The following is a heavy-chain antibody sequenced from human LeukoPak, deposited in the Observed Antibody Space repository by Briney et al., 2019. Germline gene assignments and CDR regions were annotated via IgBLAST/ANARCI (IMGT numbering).Heavy chain of an antibody. J-gene: IGHJ6*03. D-gene: IGHD6-19*01. Sequence: ASVKVSCKASGYSFTNFDINWVRRATEQGLEWMGWMNPNSGNKGYAQKFQGRVTMTMNTSITTAYMELSSLRSEDTAVYYCARGPQWRGDYYYMDVWGRGTTVTVSS. CDR2: MNPNSGNK. V-gene: IGHV1-8*01. CDR1: GYSFTNFD. CDR3: ARGPQWRGDYYYMDV.